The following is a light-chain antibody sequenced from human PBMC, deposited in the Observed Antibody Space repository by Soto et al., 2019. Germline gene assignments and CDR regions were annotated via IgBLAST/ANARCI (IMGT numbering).Light chain of an antibody. CDR2: LNSDGSH. CDR1: SGHSSYA. CDR3: QTWGTGPFV. V-gene: IGLV4-69*01. J-gene: IGLJ1*01. Sequence: QLVLTQSPSASASLGASVKLTCTLSSGHSSYAIAWHQQQPEKGPRYLMKLNSDGSHSKGDGIPDRFSGSSSGAERYLTSSSLQSEDGADYYCQTWGTGPFVFGTGTKVTVL.